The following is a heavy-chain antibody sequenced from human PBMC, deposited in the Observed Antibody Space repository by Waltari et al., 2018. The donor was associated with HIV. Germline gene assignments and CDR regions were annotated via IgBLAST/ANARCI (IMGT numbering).Heavy chain of an antibody. CDR2: IYTSGST. V-gene: IGHV4-4*07. CDR1: GGSISSYY. Sequence: QVQLEESGPGLVTPSETLSLTCTVSGGSISSYYWSWIRLPAGQGLEWIGRIYTSGSTNYNPSLKSRVTLSVDTSMNQFSLKLSSVTAADTAVYYCARGLRLGELSLYKYAFDIWGQGTMVTVSS. CDR3: ARGLRLGELSLYKYAFDI. D-gene: IGHD3-16*02. J-gene: IGHJ3*02.